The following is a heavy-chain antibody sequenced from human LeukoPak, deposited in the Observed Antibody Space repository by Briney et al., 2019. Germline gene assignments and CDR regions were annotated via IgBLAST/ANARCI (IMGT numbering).Heavy chain of an antibody. CDR1: GGTFSSYA. CDR3: ARSSASIVVVPAAMHYYYGMDV. V-gene: IGHV1-69*01. Sequence: GSSVKVSCKASGGTFSSYAISWMRQAPGQGLEWMGGIIPIFGTANYAQKFQGRVTITADESTSTAYMELSSLRSEDTAVYYCARSSASIVVVPAAMHYYYGMDVWGKGTTVTVSS. J-gene: IGHJ6*04. CDR2: IIPIFGTA. D-gene: IGHD2-2*01.